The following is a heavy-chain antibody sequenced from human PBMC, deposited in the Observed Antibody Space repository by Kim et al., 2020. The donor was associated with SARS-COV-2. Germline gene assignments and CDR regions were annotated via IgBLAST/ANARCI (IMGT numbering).Heavy chain of an antibody. D-gene: IGHD2-15*01. CDR2: INAGNGNT. J-gene: IGHJ2*01. V-gene: IGHV1-3*01. CDR1: GYTFTSYA. CDR3: ARGGGRGYFDL. Sequence: ASVKVSCKASGYTFTSYAMHWVRQAPGQRLEWMGWINAGNGNTKYSQKFQGRVTITRDTSASTAYMELSSLRSDDTAVYYCARGGGRGYFDLWGRGTLVTVSS.